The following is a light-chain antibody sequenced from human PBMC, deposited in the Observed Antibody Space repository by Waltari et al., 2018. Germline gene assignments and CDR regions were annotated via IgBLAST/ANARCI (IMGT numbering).Light chain of an antibody. V-gene: IGKV2-30*02. CDR2: KVS. CDR1: PSLVHIDGNTY. Sequence: DVVMTQSPLSLPVTLGQPASLPCTSSPSLVHIDGNTYLNWFHQRPGQSPRRLIYKVSNRDSGVPDRFSGSGSGTDFTLKISRVEAEDVGVYYCMQGTHWPPYTFGQGTKLEIK. CDR3: MQGTHWPPYT. J-gene: IGKJ2*01.